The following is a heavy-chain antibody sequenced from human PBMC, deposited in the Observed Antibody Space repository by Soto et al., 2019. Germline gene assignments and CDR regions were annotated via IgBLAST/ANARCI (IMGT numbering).Heavy chain of an antibody. D-gene: IGHD2-15*01. CDR2: INHSGST. CDR3: ARGCSGGSCYSSGPYYFDF. CDR1: GGSFSGYY. Sequence: SETLSLTCAVYGGSFSGYYWSWIRQPPGKGLEWIGEINHSGSTNYNPSLKSRVTISVDTSKNQFSLKLSSVTAADTAVYYCARGCSGGSCYSSGPYYFDFWGQGTLVTVSS. V-gene: IGHV4-34*01. J-gene: IGHJ4*02.